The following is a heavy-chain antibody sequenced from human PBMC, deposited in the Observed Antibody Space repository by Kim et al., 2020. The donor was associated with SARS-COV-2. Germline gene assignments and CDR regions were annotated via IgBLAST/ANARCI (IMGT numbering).Heavy chain of an antibody. V-gene: IGHV3-23*01. CDR1: GFTFNNYI. Sequence: GESLRLSCAASGFTFNNYIINWVRQAPGKGLEWISLISGSGATTAYADSVKGRFTISRDNSKNTLYLQMNSLRAEDTAVYFCAKGGGYHFDPWGQGTLVT. D-gene: IGHD3-22*01. CDR3: AKGGGYHFDP. CDR2: ISGSGATT. J-gene: IGHJ5*02.